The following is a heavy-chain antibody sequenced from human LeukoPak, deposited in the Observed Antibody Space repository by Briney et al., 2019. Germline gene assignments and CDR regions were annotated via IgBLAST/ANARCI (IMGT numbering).Heavy chain of an antibody. CDR3: ARVRGYSGSYLDY. CDR2: IYYSGST. CDR1: GGSISSYY. Sequence: PSETLSLTCTVSGGSISSYYWSWIRQPPGKGLEWIGYIYYSGSTNYNPSLKSRVTISVDTSKNQFSLKLSSVTAADTAVYYCARVRGYSGSYLDYWGQGTLVTVSS. V-gene: IGHV4-59*01. J-gene: IGHJ4*02. D-gene: IGHD1-26*01.